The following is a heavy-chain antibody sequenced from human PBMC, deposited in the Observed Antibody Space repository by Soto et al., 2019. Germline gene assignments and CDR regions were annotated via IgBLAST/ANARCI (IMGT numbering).Heavy chain of an antibody. CDR2: IKAYNGNT. CDR1: GYTFTSYG. Sequence: QVQLVQSGAEVKKPGASVKVSCKASGYTFTSYGISWVRQAPGQGLEWMGWIKAYNGNTNYAQRFQGRVTMTTDTSTSTAYMGLTRLRSDDTSVYYCARVLPPFDPWSEGTLVTVSS. V-gene: IGHV1-18*01. J-gene: IGHJ5*02. CDR3: ARVLPPFDP.